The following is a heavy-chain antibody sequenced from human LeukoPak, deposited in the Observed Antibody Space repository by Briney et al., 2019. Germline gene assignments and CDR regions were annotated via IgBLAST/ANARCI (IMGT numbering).Heavy chain of an antibody. V-gene: IGHV3-30*02. CDR1: GFTFSSYG. CDR3: SKHKTSYDILTGYSRLTNWFDP. CDR2: IRDDGSNK. Sequence: GGALRLSCAASGFTFSSYGRHWVRQAPGKGLEWVAFIRDDGSNKYYADSVKGRFTISSDNSKNTLYLQMNSLRAEDTAVYFFSKHKTSYDILTGYSRLTNWFDPWGQGTLVTVSS. D-gene: IGHD3-9*01. J-gene: IGHJ5*02.